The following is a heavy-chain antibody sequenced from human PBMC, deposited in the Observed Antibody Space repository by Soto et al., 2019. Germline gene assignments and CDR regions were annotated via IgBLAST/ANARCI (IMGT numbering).Heavy chain of an antibody. Sequence: SETLSLTCTVSGGSISSSSYYWGWIRQPPGKGLEWIGSIYYSGSTYYNPSLKSRVTISVDTSKNQFSLKLSSVTAADTAVYYCARELDYYDSSGAYYYYGMDVWGQGTTVT. V-gene: IGHV4-39*02. CDR1: GGSISSSSYY. CDR3: ARELDYYDSSGAYYYYGMDV. J-gene: IGHJ6*01. D-gene: IGHD3-22*01. CDR2: IYYSGST.